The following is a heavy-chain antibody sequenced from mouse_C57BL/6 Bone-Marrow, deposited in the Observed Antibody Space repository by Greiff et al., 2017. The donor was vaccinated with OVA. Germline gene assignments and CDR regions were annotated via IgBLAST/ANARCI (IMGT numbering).Heavy chain of an antibody. Sequence: EVKLQESGPGLVKPSQTVFLTCTVTGISITTGNYRWSWIRQFPGNKLEWIGYIYYSGTITYNPSLTSRTTITRDTPKNQFFLEMNSLTAEDTATYYCARERDDYDFDYWGQGTTLTVSS. J-gene: IGHJ2*01. CDR1: GISITTGNYR. CDR3: ARERDDYDFDY. V-gene: IGHV3-5*01. D-gene: IGHD2-4*01. CDR2: IYYSGTI.